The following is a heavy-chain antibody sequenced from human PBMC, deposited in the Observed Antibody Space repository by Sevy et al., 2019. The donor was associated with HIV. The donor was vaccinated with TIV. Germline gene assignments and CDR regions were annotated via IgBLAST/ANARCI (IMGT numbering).Heavy chain of an antibody. CDR2: ISSSSNYI. CDR3: VRDGGCSSSSCLLYFDY. V-gene: IGHV3-21*01. Sequence: GGSLRLSCVVSGFTFSKYPMNWVRQARGKGLEWVSSISSSSNYIYYGDSVKDRFTSSRDNAKNSLYLQMNSLRADDNAVYYCVRDGGCSSSSCLLYFDYWGQGILVTVSS. J-gene: IGHJ4*02. D-gene: IGHD2-15*01. CDR1: GFTFSKYP.